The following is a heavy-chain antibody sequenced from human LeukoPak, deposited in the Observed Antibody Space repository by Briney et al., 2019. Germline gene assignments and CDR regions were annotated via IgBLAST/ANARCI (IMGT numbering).Heavy chain of an antibody. Sequence: ASVKVSCKASGYTLTDFYMHWVRQAPGQGLEWVGWINPNSGGTNYAQKFQGRVTVTRDTSITTAYMELNRLTSDDTAVYYCARGGDMDVWGKGTTVTVSS. J-gene: IGHJ6*03. D-gene: IGHD1-26*01. CDR2: INPNSGGT. CDR1: GYTLTDFY. V-gene: IGHV1-2*02. CDR3: ARGGDMDV.